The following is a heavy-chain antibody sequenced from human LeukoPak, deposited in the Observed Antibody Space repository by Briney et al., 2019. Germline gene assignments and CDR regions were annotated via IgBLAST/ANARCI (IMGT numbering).Heavy chain of an antibody. CDR2: INWNGGDT. CDR3: ARDSIGSRYFDY. J-gene: IGHJ4*02. Sequence: GGSLRLSCAASGFTFAGYGMTWVRQAPGKGLEWVSAINWNGGDTGYADSVKGRFTISRDNAKNSLYLQMNSLRAEDTAFYYCARDSIGSRYFDYWGQGTLVTVSS. V-gene: IGHV3-20*04. CDR1: GFTFAGYG. D-gene: IGHD2/OR15-2a*01.